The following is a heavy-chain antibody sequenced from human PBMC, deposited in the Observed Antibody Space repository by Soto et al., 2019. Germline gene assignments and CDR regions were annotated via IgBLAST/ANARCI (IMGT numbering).Heavy chain of an antibody. CDR2: INSDGSST. CDR1: GFTFSSYW. V-gene: IGHV3-74*01. D-gene: IGHD2-2*01. Sequence: PGWSLRLSCAASGFTFSSYWMHWVRQAPGKGLVWVSRINSDGSSTSYADSVKGRFTISRDNAKNTLYLQMNSLRAEDTAVYYCARDSRDQYQLLYWGQGTLVTVSS. J-gene: IGHJ4*02. CDR3: ARDSRDQYQLLY.